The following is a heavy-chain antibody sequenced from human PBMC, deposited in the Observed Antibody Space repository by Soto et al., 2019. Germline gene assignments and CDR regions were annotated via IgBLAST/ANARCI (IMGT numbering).Heavy chain of an antibody. CDR1: GGSISSYY. CDR3: ARVLSHKSDAFDI. V-gene: IGHV4-59*01. D-gene: IGHD3-10*01. J-gene: IGHJ3*02. CDR2: IYYSGST. Sequence: QVQLQESGPGLVKPSETLSLTCTVSGGSISSYYWSWIRQPPGKGLEWIGYIYYSGSTNYNPSLKSQVTTEGDTSKNQRSPEPSSVTAADPAVYYCARVLSHKSDAFDIWGRGTMVTVSS.